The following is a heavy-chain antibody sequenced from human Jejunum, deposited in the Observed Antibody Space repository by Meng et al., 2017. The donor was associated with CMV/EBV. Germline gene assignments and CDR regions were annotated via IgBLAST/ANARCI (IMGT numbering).Heavy chain of an antibody. J-gene: IGHJ4*02. D-gene: IGHD3-9*01. CDR2: IKSKTDGGRS. CDR1: STAW. V-gene: IGHV3-15*01. Sequence: STAWMSWVRQAPGKGLESVGRIKSKTDGGRSDDAAPVTGRLTISSDDSKNMLYLQMESLKTDDTAVYYCTSGYPHFDWLKSQSDYWGQGTLVTVSS. CDR3: TSGYPHFDWLKSQSDY.